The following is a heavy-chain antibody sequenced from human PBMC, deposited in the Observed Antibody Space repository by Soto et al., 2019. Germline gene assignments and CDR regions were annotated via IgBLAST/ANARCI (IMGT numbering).Heavy chain of an antibody. Sequence: ASVKVSCQSSGYPFTRYDINWVRQATGQWLVWMVWMNPTSGNTGYAQKFQCRVTMTRNTFISIAYLVLIILISEDTAVYYCARGITIWGQGTMVTVSS. CDR3: ARGITI. D-gene: IGHD1-20*01. CDR1: GYPFTRYD. J-gene: IGHJ3*02. CDR2: MNPTSGNT. V-gene: IGHV1-8*01.